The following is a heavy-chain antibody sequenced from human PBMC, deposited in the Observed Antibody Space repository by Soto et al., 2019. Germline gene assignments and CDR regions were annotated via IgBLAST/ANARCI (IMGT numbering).Heavy chain of an antibody. V-gene: IGHV3-74*03. J-gene: IGHJ4*02. Sequence: PGGSLRLSCAASGFTFSNYWFYWVRQAPGKGLVWVSGIKSDGRSATYADSVKGRFTISRDNAKNTLYLQMNSLRADDTAVYYCARDRSGPIDYWGRGTLVTVS. CDR3: ARDRSGPIDY. CDR1: GFTFSNYW. CDR2: IKSDGRSA. D-gene: IGHD6-19*01.